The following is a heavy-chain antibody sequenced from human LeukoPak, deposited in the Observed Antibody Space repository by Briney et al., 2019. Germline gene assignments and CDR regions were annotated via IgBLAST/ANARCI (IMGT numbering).Heavy chain of an antibody. CDR2: IYLVDSHT. CDR1: GYSFTISS. Sequence: GESLKISCKCAGYSFTISSIGCVPQMPGKGLEGMGIIYLVDSHTRYSPSFQGQLTISADKSISSAYLQWSSLKASDTGMYYCARLEGYYGSGSADYWGQGTLVTVSS. V-gene: IGHV5-51*01. J-gene: IGHJ4*02. D-gene: IGHD3-10*01. CDR3: ARLEGYYGSGSADY.